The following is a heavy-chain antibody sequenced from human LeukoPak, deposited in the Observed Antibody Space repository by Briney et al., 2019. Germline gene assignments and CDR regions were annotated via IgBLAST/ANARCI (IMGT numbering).Heavy chain of an antibody. CDR1: GDIFSSNSAA. D-gene: IGHD3-22*01. J-gene: IGHJ4*02. V-gene: IGHV6-1*01. CDR2: TYYMSMSYN. CDR3: ASEHTTGYYSAFDY. Sequence: SQTLSLTCAISGDIFSSNSAAWNWIRQSPSRGLEWLERTYYMSMSYNAYVLSVSSRLTLNPDPAKTHFSLHLNSVTPEHPSVYYCASEHTTGYYSAFDYWGQGALVTVSS.